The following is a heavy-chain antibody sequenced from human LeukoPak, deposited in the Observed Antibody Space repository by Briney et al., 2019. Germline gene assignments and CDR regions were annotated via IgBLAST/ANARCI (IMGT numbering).Heavy chain of an antibody. Sequence: PGGSLRLSCAASGFTFSSYSMNWVRQAPGKGLEGVLYISSSSSTIYYADSVKGRFTISRDNAKNSLYLQKNSLRAEDTAVYYCARDAVYSYGCIDYWGQGTLVTVSS. J-gene: IGHJ4*02. CDR3: ARDAVYSYGCIDY. CDR2: ISSSSSTI. CDR1: GFTFSSYS. V-gene: IGHV3-48*04. D-gene: IGHD5-18*01.